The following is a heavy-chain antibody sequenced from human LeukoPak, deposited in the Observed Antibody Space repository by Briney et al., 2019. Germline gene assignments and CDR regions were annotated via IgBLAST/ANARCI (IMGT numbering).Heavy chain of an antibody. D-gene: IGHD6-13*01. CDR2: INPSSGGT. CDR3: ATARLVLQIASASAFDP. CDR1: GYTFTDYY. Sequence: GASVKVSCKASGYTFTDYYIHWVRQAPGQGLEWMGWINPSSGGTKYPQKFQGRVTMTRATSISTAYMELSSLTSDDTAVYYCATARLVLQIASASAFDPWGQGTLVTVSS. J-gene: IGHJ5*02. V-gene: IGHV1-2*02.